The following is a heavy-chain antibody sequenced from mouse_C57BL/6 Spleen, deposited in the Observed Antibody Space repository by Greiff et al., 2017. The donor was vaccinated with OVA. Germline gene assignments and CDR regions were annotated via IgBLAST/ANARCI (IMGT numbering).Heavy chain of an antibody. CDR3: VRQYYGSSWWYFDV. CDR2: IRSKSNNYAT. D-gene: IGHD1-1*01. V-gene: IGHV10-1*01. J-gene: IGHJ1*03. CDR1: GFSFNTYA. Sequence: EVMLVESGGGLVQPKGSLKLSCAASGFSFNTYAMNWVRQAPGKGLEWVARIRSKSNNYATYYADSVKDRFTISRDDSESMLYLQMNNLITEDTAMYYCVRQYYGSSWWYFDVWGTGTTVTVSS.